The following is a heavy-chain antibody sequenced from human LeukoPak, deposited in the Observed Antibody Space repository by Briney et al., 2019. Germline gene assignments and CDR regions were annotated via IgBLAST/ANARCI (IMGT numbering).Heavy chain of an antibody. D-gene: IGHD3-10*01. CDR1: GGSISSYY. CDR3: ARGRGCNYYGSGSYYRVFDY. CDR2: IYHSVNA. V-gene: IGHV4-34*01. J-gene: IGHJ4*02. Sequence: PSETLSVTCTLPGGSISSYYGSWIRQPPGKGLECSGEIYHSVNANYNLSLTSRVNLSVETSKIQFSLKLSSVPAADTAVYYCARGRGCNYYGSGSYYRVFDYWGQGTLVTVSS.